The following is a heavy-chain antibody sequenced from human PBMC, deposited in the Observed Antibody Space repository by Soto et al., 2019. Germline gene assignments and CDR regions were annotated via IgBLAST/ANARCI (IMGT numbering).Heavy chain of an antibody. Sequence: ASVKVSCKASGYTSTSYYMHWVRQAPGQGLEWMGIINPSGGSTSYAQKFQGRVTMTRDTSTSTVYMELSSLRSEDTAVYYCARGPIYDFWSGPENDAFDIWGQGTMVTVSS. CDR3: ARGPIYDFWSGPENDAFDI. V-gene: IGHV1-46*01. J-gene: IGHJ3*02. D-gene: IGHD3-3*01. CDR1: GYTSTSYY. CDR2: INPSGGST.